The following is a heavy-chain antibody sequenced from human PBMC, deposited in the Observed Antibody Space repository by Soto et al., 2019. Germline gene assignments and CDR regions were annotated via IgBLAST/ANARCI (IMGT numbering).Heavy chain of an antibody. CDR3: ARGQEGIVAPP. Sequence: QVQLQQWGAGLLKPSETLSLTCTVNGGSLTGYYWSWIRQPPGKGLEWIGEVKDGGSTNYSPSLRGRDTTSADTTKNHFSRRLNSVTAADTAVYFCARGQEGIVAPPWDQGALVTVSS. V-gene: IGHV4-34*01. J-gene: IGHJ5*02. CDR1: GGSLTGYY. CDR2: VKDGGST. D-gene: IGHD5-12*01.